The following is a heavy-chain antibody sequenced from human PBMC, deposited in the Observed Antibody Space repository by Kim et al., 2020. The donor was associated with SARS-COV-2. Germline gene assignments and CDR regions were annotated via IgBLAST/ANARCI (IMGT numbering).Heavy chain of an antibody. Sequence: SETLSLTCTVSGGSVSSGSYYWSWIRQPPGKGLEWIGYIYYSGSTNYNPSLKSRVTISVDTSKNQFSLKLSSVTAADTAVYYCARGSRRSGSYYKGTRTGLNWFDPWGQGTLVTVSS. V-gene: IGHV4-61*01. D-gene: IGHD3-10*01. J-gene: IGHJ5*02. CDR3: ARGSRRSGSYYKGTRTGLNWFDP. CDR2: IYYSGST. CDR1: GGSVSSGSYY.